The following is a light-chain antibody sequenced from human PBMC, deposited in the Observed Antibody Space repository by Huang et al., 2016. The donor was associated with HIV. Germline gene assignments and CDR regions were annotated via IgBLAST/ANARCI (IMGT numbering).Light chain of an antibody. CDR2: AAS. V-gene: IGKV1-9*01. Sequence: IQLTQSPSSLSASVGDRVTIPCRASRDIKTYLAWFHQRPGRAPKVLIFAASFLESGVPSRFSGSGSGTEFTLTINCLQPEDFGTYYCQQVDSYPRTFGQGTNVDVK. CDR3: QQVDSYPRT. J-gene: IGKJ1*01. CDR1: RDIKTY.